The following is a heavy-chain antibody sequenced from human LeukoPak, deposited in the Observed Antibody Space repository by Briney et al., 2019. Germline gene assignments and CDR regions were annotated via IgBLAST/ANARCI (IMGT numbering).Heavy chain of an antibody. D-gene: IGHD6-13*01. J-gene: IGHJ5*02. CDR1: GFTFSSYE. CDR3: ARHGHSGTSWLNWFDP. V-gene: IGHV4-39*01. Sequence: GSLRLSCAASGFTFSSYEMTWIRQPPGKGLEWIGSIYHSGATNYNPSLKSRVTIYEDTSNNQFSLKLNSVTAADTAVYYCARHGHSGTSWLNWFDPWGQGTLVTVSS. CDR2: IYHSGAT.